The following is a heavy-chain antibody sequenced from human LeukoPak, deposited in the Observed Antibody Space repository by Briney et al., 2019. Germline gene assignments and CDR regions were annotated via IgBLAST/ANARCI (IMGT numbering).Heavy chain of an antibody. CDR3: ARLTNMEKDVTPIYYMDV. CDR1: GGSISSYY. V-gene: IGHV4-59*01. Sequence: PSETLPLTCTVSGGSISSYYWSWIRQPPGKGLEWIGYIYYSGSTNYNPSLKSRVTISVDTSKSQFSLKLSSVTAADTAVYYCARLTNMEKDVTPIYYMDVWGKGTTVTVSS. J-gene: IGHJ6*03. CDR2: IYYSGST. D-gene: IGHD2-8*01.